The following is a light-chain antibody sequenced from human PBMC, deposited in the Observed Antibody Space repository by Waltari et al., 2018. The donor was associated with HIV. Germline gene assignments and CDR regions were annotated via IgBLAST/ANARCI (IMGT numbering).Light chain of an antibody. CDR3: ACWDRSGDYIL. CDR2: GKN. V-gene: IGLV3-19*01. J-gene: IGLJ2*01. CDR1: SLRKYY. Sequence: SSELTQDPAVSVALGQTVKIACLGDSLRKYYASWYRLRPGQAPQLLVYGKNSRPSGSLDRFSASRSGNRAFLTITGARAEDEADYYCACWDRSGDYILFGGGTSLTGL.